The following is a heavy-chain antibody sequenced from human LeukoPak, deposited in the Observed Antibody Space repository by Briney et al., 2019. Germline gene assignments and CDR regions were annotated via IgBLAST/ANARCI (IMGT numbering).Heavy chain of an antibody. CDR3: ARDHVPAAARCFDY. Sequence: GGSLRLSCAASGFTFSTYSMNWVRQAPGKGLEWVSYISSSTSTIYYADSVKGRFTISRDNAKNSLYLQMNSLRAEDTAVYYCARDHVPAAARCFDYWGQGTLVTVSS. J-gene: IGHJ4*02. CDR1: GFTFSTYS. D-gene: IGHD2-2*01. V-gene: IGHV3-48*04. CDR2: ISSSTSTI.